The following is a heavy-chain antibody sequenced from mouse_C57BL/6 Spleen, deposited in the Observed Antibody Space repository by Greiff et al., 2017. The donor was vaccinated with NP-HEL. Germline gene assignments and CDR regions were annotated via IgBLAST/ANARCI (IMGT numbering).Heavy chain of an antibody. CDR1: GFSLTSYG. CDR2: IWSGGST. CDR3: ARIYYSAMDY. J-gene: IGHJ4*01. V-gene: IGHV2-2*01. Sequence: QVQLQQSGPGLVQPSQSLSITCTVSGFSLTSYGVHWVRQSPGKGLEWLGVIWSGGSTDYNAAFISRLSISKDNSKSQVFFKMNSLQADDTAIYYCARIYYSAMDYRGQGASVTVAS.